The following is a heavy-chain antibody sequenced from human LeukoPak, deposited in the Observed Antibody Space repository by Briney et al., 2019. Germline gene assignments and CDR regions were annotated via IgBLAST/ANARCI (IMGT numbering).Heavy chain of an antibody. J-gene: IGHJ6*04. CDR1: GFTFSSYA. CDR2: ISTNGGST. V-gene: IGHV3-64D*06. CDR3: VSDGSGSYSGGLYYYYYGMDV. D-gene: IGHD3-10*01. Sequence: GGSLRLSCSASGFTFSSYAMHWVRQAPEKGLEYVSAISTNGGSTYYAGSVKGRFTISRDNSKNTLYLQMSSPRAEDTAVYYCVSDGSGSYSGGLYYYYYGMDVWGKGTTVTVSS.